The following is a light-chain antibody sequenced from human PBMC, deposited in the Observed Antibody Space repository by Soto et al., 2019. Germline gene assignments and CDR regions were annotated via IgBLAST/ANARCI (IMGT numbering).Light chain of an antibody. CDR3: CSCKHGNFM. CDR2: EIT. V-gene: IGLV2-23*02. CDR1: SSDVRSYNL. Sequence: QSVPTQPASASGSPGQSITISCTGTSSDVRSYNLVSWYQQYPGKAPKLLIYEITKRPSGLSTRFSGSKSGNTASLTISWLQAEDEADYYCCSCKHGNFMFGGGTKLTV. J-gene: IGLJ3*02.